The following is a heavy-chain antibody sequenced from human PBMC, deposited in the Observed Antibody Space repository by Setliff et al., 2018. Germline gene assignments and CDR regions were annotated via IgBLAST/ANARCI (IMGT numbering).Heavy chain of an antibody. CDR2: IHSSGSA. D-gene: IGHD3-10*01. V-gene: IGHV4-61*09. Sequence: SETLSLTCTVSGASISSGSYYWSWIRQPAGQGLEWSGHIHSSGSANSNSSLESRLTMSLDPSKKQFSLKLRSVTAADTAVYYCARDWEITVVREVTQYYYYMDIWGKGNAVTVSS. J-gene: IGHJ6*03. CDR3: ARDWEITVVREVTQYYYYMDI. CDR1: GASISSGSYY.